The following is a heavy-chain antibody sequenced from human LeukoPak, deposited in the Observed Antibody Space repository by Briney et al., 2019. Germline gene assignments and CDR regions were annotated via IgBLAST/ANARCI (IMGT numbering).Heavy chain of an antibody. CDR3: ARRRVYSGSGEFDF. D-gene: IGHD5-12*01. CDR2: IHYSGTT. J-gene: IGHJ4*02. CDR1: GGSMSGYY. V-gene: IGHV4-59*01. Sequence: SETLSLTCTVSGGSMSGYYWSWIRQPPGKGLEWIGYIHYSGTTNYNPSLKSRVTISLDTSRNQFSLKLRSVTTADTAVYYCARRRVYSGSGEFDFWGQGALVTVSS.